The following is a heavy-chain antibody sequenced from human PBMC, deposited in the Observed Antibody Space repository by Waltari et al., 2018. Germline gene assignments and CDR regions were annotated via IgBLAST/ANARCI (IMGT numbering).Heavy chain of an antibody. V-gene: IGHV3-30*18. J-gene: IGHJ5*02. CDR2: ISADGSGK. Sequence: QVEESGGGVVQPGGSLRLSCVASGYPFNNYGMHWVRQAPGQGLEWLAVISADGSGKYYADSVKGRFTMSRDNSKNTVYLQMNSLRPEDTAVYYCAKAGGIYNYPLDPWGQGTLVTVSS. CDR3: AKAGGIYNYPLDP. D-gene: IGHD1-26*01. CDR1: GYPFNNYG.